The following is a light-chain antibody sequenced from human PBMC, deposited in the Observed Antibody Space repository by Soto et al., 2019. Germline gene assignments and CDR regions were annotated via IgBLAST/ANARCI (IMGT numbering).Light chain of an antibody. CDR3: QQYSDYWT. Sequence: DIQMTQSPSTLSASVGDRVTITCRTSQSVSGWMAWYQKKPGKAPNLLIYKASTLERGAPSRCSCSRYGTEFTLTISSLQPGDSATYYCQQYSDYWTFGQGTKVEV. V-gene: IGKV1-5*03. CDR2: KAS. CDR1: QSVSGW. J-gene: IGKJ1*01.